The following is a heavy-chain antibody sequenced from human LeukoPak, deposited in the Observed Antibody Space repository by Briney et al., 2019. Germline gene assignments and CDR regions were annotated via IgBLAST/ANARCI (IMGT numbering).Heavy chain of an antibody. J-gene: IGHJ4*02. CDR3: ARAKPAWGQQETYFDY. CDR2: IIPIFGTA. Sequence: SVKVSCKASGGTFSSYAISWVRQAPGQGLEWMGGIIPIFGTANYAQKFQGRVTITADESTSTAYMELSSLRSEDTAVYYCARAKPAWGQQETYFDYWGQGTLVTVSS. CDR1: GGTFSSYA. V-gene: IGHV1-69*13. D-gene: IGHD7-27*01.